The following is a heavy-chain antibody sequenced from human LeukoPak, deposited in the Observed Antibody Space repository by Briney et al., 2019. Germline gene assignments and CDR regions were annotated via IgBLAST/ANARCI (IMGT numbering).Heavy chain of an antibody. V-gene: IGHV4-38-2*02. J-gene: IGHJ4*02. D-gene: IGHD3-22*01. CDR3: ARGVGSGYTDY. CDR2: IYHSGST. CDR1: GYSISSGYY. Sequence: PSETLSLTCTVSGYSISSGYYWGWIRQPPGKGLEWIGSIYHSGSTDYNPSLKSRVTISLDTSKNQFSLKLISVTAADTAVYYCARGVGSGYTDYWGQGALVTVSS.